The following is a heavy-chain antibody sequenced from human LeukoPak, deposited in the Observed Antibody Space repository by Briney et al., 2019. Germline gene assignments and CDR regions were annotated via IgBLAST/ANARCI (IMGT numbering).Heavy chain of an antibody. V-gene: IGHV4-61*02. J-gene: IGHJ4*02. CDR3: ARDSCSSNSCSFDF. D-gene: IGHD2-2*01. CDR1: NASISSGGYY. CDR2: IYTSGDT. Sequence: PSQTLSLTCTVSNASISSGGYYWSWIRQPAGKGLEWIGRIYTSGDTNYNPSLKSRVTISVDTSKNQFSVNLTSVTAADTAVYYCARDSCSSNSCSFDFWGQGTLVTVSS.